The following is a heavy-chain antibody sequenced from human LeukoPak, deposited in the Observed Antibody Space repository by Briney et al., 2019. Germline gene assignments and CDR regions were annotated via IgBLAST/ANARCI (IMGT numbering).Heavy chain of an antibody. V-gene: IGHV3-30*02. CDR3: AKDRWGAVASFDY. CDR1: GFPFSDYV. Sequence: GGSLRLSCAASGFPFSDYVMHWVRQAPGKGLEWVSVIRYDGNNKYYADSVKGRFTISRDNSKNTLYLQMNSLESEDTAVYYCAKDRWGAVASFDYWGQGILVTVSS. CDR2: IRYDGNNK. D-gene: IGHD6-19*01. J-gene: IGHJ4*02.